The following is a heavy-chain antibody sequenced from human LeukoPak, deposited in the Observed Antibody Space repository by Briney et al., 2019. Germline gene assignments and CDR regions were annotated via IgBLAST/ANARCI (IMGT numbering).Heavy chain of an antibody. J-gene: IGHJ4*02. D-gene: IGHD6-6*01. CDR2: INPTGGST. CDR1: GCTFPSYF. Sequence: ASVTVSCKASGCTFPSYFMHWVRQAPGQGLEWMGLINPTGGSTTYAQKFQGRVTMTRDTSTSTVYMELSSLRSDDTAVYYCARTAARRFDYWGQGTLVTVSS. CDR3: ARTAARRFDY. V-gene: IGHV1-46*01.